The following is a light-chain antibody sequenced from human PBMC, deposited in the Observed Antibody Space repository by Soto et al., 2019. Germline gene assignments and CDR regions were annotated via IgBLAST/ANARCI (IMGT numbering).Light chain of an antibody. V-gene: IGKV3-11*01. Sequence: EIVLTQSPATLSLSPGERATLSCRASQSISSHLAWYQQKPGQAPRLLIYGASNRATGIPARFRGRGSGTDFTLTISSLEPEDFAVYYCQQRINWPLTFGGGTKVEIK. CDR3: QQRINWPLT. CDR2: GAS. J-gene: IGKJ4*01. CDR1: QSISSH.